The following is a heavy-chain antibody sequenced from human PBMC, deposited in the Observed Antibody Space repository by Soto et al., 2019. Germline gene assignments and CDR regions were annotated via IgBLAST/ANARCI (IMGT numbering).Heavy chain of an antibody. Sequence: SETLSLTCAVYGGSFSGYYWSWIRQPPGKGLEWIGEINHSGSTNYNPSLKSRVAISVDTSKNQFSLKLSSVTAADTAVYYCARGKLSDYVWGSYRYHFDYWGQGTVVTVSS. CDR1: GGSFSGYY. J-gene: IGHJ4*02. CDR3: ARGKLSDYVWGSYRYHFDY. CDR2: INHSGST. V-gene: IGHV4-34*01. D-gene: IGHD3-16*02.